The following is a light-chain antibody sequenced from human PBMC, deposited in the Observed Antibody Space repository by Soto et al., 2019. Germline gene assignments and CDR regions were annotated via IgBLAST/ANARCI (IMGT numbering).Light chain of an antibody. V-gene: IGLV7-43*01. CDR2: GTS. J-gene: IGLJ3*02. CDR1: TGPVTSNYY. Sequence: QTVVTQEPSLTVSPGGTVTLTCASSTGPVTSNYYPNWFQQKPGQAPRALIYGTSNKHSWTPARFSGSLLGGKAALTLSGVQPEDEAEYYCLLFFGGAQRVFGGGTKLTVL. CDR3: LLFFGGAQRV.